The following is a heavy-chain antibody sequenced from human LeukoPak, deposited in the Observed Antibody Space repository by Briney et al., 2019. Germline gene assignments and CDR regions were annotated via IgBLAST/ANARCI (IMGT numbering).Heavy chain of an antibody. J-gene: IGHJ4*02. CDR3: VEERDRDGYFRY. D-gene: IGHD2-8*01. V-gene: IGHV3-30*19. CDR1: GFTFSNSA. CDR2: ISNDGSDK. Sequence: GGSLRLSCAASGFTFSNSAMHWVRQAPGKGLEWLTFISNDGSDKYYADAAKGRFTISRDNSKNTLYLEMSSLGLQDTAVYYFVEERDRDGYFRYWGQGTLVTVSS.